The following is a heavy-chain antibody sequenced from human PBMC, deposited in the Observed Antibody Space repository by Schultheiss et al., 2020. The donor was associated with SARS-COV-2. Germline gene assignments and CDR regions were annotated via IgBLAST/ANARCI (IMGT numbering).Heavy chain of an antibody. CDR1: GGSFSGYY. Sequence: SETLSLTCAVYGGSFSGYYWSWIRQPPGKGLEWIGYIYYSGSTYYNPSLKSRVTISVDTSKNQFSLKLSSVTAADTAVYYCARAVQIFGAYYYYGMDVWGQGTTVTVSS. CDR2: IYYSGST. CDR3: ARAVQIFGAYYYYGMDV. J-gene: IGHJ6*02. V-gene: IGHV4-34*01. D-gene: IGHD3-3*01.